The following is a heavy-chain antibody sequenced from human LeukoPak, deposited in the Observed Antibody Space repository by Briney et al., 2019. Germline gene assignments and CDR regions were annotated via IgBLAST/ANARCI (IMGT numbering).Heavy chain of an antibody. D-gene: IGHD1-7*01. V-gene: IGHV4-39*01. Sequence: SETLSLTCTVSGGSISSSSYYWGWIRQPPGKGLEWIGSIYYSGSTYYNPSLKSRVTVSVDTSKNQFSLKLSSVTAADTAVYYCARLKGTVDYWAREPWSPSPQ. CDR1: GGSISSSSYY. J-gene: IGHJ4*02. CDR3: ARLKGTVDY. CDR2: IYYSGST.